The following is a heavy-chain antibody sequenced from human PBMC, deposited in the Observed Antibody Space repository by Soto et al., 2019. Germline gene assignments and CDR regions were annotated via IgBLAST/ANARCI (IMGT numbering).Heavy chain of an antibody. J-gene: IGHJ6*02. CDR1: GFTFSSYG. CDR3: AKDRRDGYNRGYYSYGMDV. V-gene: IGHV3-30*18. D-gene: IGHD5-12*01. CDR2: ISYDGSNK. Sequence: QVQLVESGGGVVQPGRSLRLSCAASGFTFSSYGMHWVRQAPGKGLEWVAVISYDGSNKYYADSVKGRFTISRDNSKNTLYLQMNRLRAEDTAVYYCAKDRRDGYNRGYYSYGMDVWGQGTTVTVSS.